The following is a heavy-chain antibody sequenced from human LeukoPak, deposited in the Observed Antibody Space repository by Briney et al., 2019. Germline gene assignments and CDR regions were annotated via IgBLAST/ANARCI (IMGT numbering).Heavy chain of an antibody. J-gene: IGHJ4*02. CDR2: FLSDGSRT. CDR3: AKDRVGEMAEQFFY. V-gene: IGHV3-74*01. D-gene: IGHD5-24*01. CDR1: GFTFSSYW. Sequence: GGSLRLSCAASGFTFSSYWMHWVRQGPGKGLVWVSRFLSDGSRTTYADSVKGRFTISRDNSKNTLYLQMNSLRAEDTAVYYCAKDRVGEMAEQFFYWGQGTLVTVSS.